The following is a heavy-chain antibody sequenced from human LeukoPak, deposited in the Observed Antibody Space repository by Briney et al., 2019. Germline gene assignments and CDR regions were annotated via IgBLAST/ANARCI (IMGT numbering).Heavy chain of an antibody. CDR2: ISAGGST. Sequence: GGSLRLSRAASGFTFSSYAMNWVRQAPGKGLQWVSGISAGGSTEYADSVKGRFTISRDSSKKTLFLQMNSLRAEDTAVYYCAKGSDCGVDFCGPDYWGQGTLVTVSS. J-gene: IGHJ4*02. CDR3: AKGSDCGVDFCGPDY. D-gene: IGHD2-21*01. CDR1: GFTFSSYA. V-gene: IGHV3-23*01.